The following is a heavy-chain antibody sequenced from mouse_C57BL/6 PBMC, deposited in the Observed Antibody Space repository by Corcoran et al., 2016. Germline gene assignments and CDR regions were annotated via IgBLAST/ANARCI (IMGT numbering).Heavy chain of an antibody. V-gene: IGHV1-26*01. CDR1: GYTFTDYY. J-gene: IGHJ4*01. CDR3: ARTRTWGAMDY. CDR2: INPNNGGT. Sequence: EVQLQQSGPELVKPGASVKISCKASGYTFTDYYMNWVKQSHGKSLEWIGDINPNNGGTSYNQKFKGKATLTVDKSSSTAYMELRSLTSEDSAVYYCARTRTWGAMDYWGQGTSVTVSS.